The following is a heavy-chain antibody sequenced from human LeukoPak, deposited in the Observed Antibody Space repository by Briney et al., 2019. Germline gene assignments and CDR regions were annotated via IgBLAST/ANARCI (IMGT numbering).Heavy chain of an antibody. CDR3: TIQVKPDYCDSSGYFWDFDY. J-gene: IGHJ4*02. V-gene: IGHV3-23*01. CDR2: ISGSGGST. CDR1: GFTFSSYA. D-gene: IGHD3-22*01. Sequence: GGSLRLSCAASGFTFSSYAMSWVRQAPGKGLEWVSAISGSGGSTYYADSVKGRFTISRDNSKNTLYLQMNSLRAEDTAVYYCTIQVKPDYCDSSGYFWDFDYWGQGTLVTVSS.